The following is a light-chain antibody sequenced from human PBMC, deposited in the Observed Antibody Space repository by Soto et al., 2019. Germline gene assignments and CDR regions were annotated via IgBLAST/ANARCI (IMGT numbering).Light chain of an antibody. CDR2: AAS. V-gene: IGKV1-5*01. CDR1: QSIGYW. J-gene: IGKJ5*01. Sequence: DIQMTQSPSTLSASVGDRVTITCRASQSIGYWLAWYQQKPGKAPNLLIYAASSLETGVPSRFSGSGSGTDFTLKISSLQPSDSATYYCQQYHTFSIAFGQGTRLEIK. CDR3: QQYHTFSIA.